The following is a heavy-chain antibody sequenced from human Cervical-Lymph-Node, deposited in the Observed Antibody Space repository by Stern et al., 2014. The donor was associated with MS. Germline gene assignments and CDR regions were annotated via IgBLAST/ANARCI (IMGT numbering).Heavy chain of an antibody. J-gene: IGHJ5*02. CDR1: GFTFSDYC. V-gene: IGHV3-11*01. D-gene: IGHD6-19*01. Sequence: VQLVESGGGLVKPGGSLRLSCAASGFTFSDYCMSWVRQAPGKGLEWVSYITATSDSIYSADSVKGRFTISRDNAKSSLYLQMNSLRAEDTAIYYCVRRTTVAGTLGWFDPWGQGALVTVSS. CDR2: ITATSDSI. CDR3: VRRTTVAGTLGWFDP.